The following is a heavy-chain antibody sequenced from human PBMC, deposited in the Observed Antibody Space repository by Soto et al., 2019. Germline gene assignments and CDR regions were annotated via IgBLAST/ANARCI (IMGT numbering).Heavy chain of an antibody. Sequence: ASVKVSCKASGYTFTSYGISWVRQAPGQGLEWMGWISACNGNTNYAQKLQGRVTMTTDTSTSTAYMELRSLRPDDTAVYYCARGVTIFGNYGMDVWGQGTTVTVSS. CDR2: ISACNGNT. J-gene: IGHJ6*02. CDR1: GYTFTSYG. D-gene: IGHD3-3*01. CDR3: ARGVTIFGNYGMDV. V-gene: IGHV1-18*01.